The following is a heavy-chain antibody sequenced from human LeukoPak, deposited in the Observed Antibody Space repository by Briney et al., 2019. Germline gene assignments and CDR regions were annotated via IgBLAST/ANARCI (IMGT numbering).Heavy chain of an antibody. CDR1: GASISSGDYY. V-gene: IGHV4-30-4*01. CDR2: IYYSGST. J-gene: IGHJ4*02. CDR3: ARQSGDQSSAWYFDA. D-gene: IGHD6-19*01. Sequence: SQTLSLTCTVSGASISSGDYYWSWIRQPPGKGLECIGHIYYSGSTYYNPSLKSRVTTSVDTSTDQFSLRLSSATAADTAIYYCARQSGDQSSAWYFDAWGQGTLVTVSS.